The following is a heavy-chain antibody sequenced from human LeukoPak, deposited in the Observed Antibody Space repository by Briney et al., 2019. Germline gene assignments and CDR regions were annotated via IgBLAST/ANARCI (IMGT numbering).Heavy chain of an antibody. CDR1: GFTFSGSA. D-gene: IGHD6-19*01. Sequence: GGSLRLSCAASGFTFSGSAMHWVRQASGKGLEWVGRIRSKANSYATAYAASVKGRFTISRDDSKNTAYLQMNSLKTEDTAVYYCTRLHSSLSFDYWGQGTLVTVSS. J-gene: IGHJ4*02. CDR3: TRLHSSLSFDY. V-gene: IGHV3-73*01. CDR2: IRSKANSYAT.